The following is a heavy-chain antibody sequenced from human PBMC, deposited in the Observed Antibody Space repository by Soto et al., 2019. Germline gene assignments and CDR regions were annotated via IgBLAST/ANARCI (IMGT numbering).Heavy chain of an antibody. CDR2: ISYDVGNK. CDR3: AINRLRFNRTDSPNNCAGKAV. V-gene: IGHV3-30-3*01. J-gene: IGHJ6*02. Sequence: QVQLVESGGGVVKPGRSLRLSCAASGFTFSSYAMHWVRQAPGKGLEWVAGISYDVGNKYYADDVKGRFTISRDNSKKTRYVQMNSLRADNTAVYYCAINRLRFNRTDSPNNCAGKAVWGHGNGVPVSS. CDR1: GFTFSSYA. D-gene: IGHD1-1*01.